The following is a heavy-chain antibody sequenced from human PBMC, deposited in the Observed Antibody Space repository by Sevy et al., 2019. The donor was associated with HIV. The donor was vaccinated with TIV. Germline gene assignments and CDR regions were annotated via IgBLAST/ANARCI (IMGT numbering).Heavy chain of an antibody. CDR2: TSGSGGST. J-gene: IGHJ4*02. D-gene: IGHD3-16*01. V-gene: IGHV3-23*01. CDR1: GFSFSNYG. Sequence: GGSLRLSCEASGFSFSNYGMNWVRQAPGKGLEWVSDTSGSGGSTYYADSVKGRFTISRDNSKNTLYLQMNSLRAEDTAVYSCAKDGESYVWGSHYDYWGQGTLVTVSS. CDR3: AKDGESYVWGSHYDY.